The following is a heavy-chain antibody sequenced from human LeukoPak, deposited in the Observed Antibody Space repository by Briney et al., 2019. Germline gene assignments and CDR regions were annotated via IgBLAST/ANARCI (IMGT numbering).Heavy chain of an antibody. Sequence: SDTLSLTCTVSGGSLSSYYGSCVRDPPGKGVECIGYIYSSGSTNYNPSLKSRITLSVDTSKNQLSLKLSSVTAADTAVYYCARRQYSSSPFDPWGQGTLVTVSS. CDR3: ARRQYSSSPFDP. CDR1: GGSLSSYY. J-gene: IGHJ5*02. V-gene: IGHV4-59*08. D-gene: IGHD6-13*01. CDR2: IYSSGST.